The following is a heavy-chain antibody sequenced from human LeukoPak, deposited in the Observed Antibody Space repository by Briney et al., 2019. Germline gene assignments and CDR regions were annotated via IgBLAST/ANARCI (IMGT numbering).Heavy chain of an antibody. J-gene: IGHJ5*02. CDR3: ARGGRVAAGNNWFDP. D-gene: IGHD6-13*01. Sequence: PSETLSLTCTVSGGSISSYYWSWIRQPPGKGLEWIGYIYYSGSTNYNPSLKSRVTISVDTSKNQFSLKLSSVTAADTAVYYCARGGRVAAGNNWFDPWGQGTLVTVSS. V-gene: IGHV4-59*08. CDR2: IYYSGST. CDR1: GGSISSYY.